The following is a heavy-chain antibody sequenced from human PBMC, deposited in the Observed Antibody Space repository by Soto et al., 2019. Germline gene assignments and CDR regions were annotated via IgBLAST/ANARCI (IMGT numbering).Heavy chain of an antibody. CDR2: ISSSSSYI. J-gene: IGHJ3*02. CDR3: ARSPLGGRAFDI. CDR1: GFTFSSYS. V-gene: IGHV3-21*01. D-gene: IGHD1-26*01. Sequence: GGSLRLSCAASGFTFSSYSMNWVRQAPGKGLEWVSSISSSSSYIYYADSVKGRFTISRDNAKNSLYLQMNSLRAEDTAVYYCARSPLGGRAFDIWGQGTMVTVSS.